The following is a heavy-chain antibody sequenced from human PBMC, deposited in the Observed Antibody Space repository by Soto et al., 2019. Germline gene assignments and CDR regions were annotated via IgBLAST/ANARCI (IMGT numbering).Heavy chain of an antibody. CDR2: INPHGGST. CDR3: ARSSGGNFGIIIEGTNWFAP. Sequence: DSVKVSCKAPRDTFTSYYINWVRQAPGQGLEWMGVINPHGGSTAYAQKFKGRVTLTRDTSASTVYMGVSSLTSEDTAMYYCARSSGGNFGIIIEGTNWFAPWGQGTLVTVSS. CDR1: RDTFTSYY. J-gene: IGHJ5*02. D-gene: IGHD1-26*01. V-gene: IGHV1-46*01.